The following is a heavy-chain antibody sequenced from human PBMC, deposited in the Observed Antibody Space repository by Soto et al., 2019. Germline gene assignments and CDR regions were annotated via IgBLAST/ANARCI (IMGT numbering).Heavy chain of an antibody. Sequence: GRSLRLSCAASGFTISSYWVSRVRQAPGKGVEWVASRKQDGSEKYYVDSVKGRFTISRDNAKNSLYLQMNSLRAEDKAVYYCARAPGDYYYGMGVWGQGTTVTGSS. J-gene: IGHJ6*02. CDR1: GFTISSYW. V-gene: IGHV3-7*01. CDR2: RKQDGSEK. CDR3: ARAPGDYYYGMGV. D-gene: IGHD3-10*01.